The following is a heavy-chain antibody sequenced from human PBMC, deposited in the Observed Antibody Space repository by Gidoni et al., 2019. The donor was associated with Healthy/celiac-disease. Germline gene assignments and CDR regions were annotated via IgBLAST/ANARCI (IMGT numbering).Heavy chain of an antibody. CDR3: ARDLSEYYGSGSPDY. Sequence: EVQLVESGGGLVKPGGSLRLSCAASGFTSSSYTMNWVRQAPGKGLEWVSSVSSSSSYIYYADSVKGRFTISRDNAKNSLYLQMNSLRAEDTAVYYCARDLSEYYGSGSPDYWGQGTLVTVSS. D-gene: IGHD3-10*01. CDR1: GFTSSSYT. J-gene: IGHJ4*02. V-gene: IGHV3-21*01. CDR2: VSSSSSYI.